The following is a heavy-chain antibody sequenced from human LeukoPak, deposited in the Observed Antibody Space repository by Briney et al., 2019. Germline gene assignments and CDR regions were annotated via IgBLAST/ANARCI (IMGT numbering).Heavy chain of an antibody. V-gene: IGHV1-69*04. Sequence: SVKVPCEASGGTFSSYGVTWVRQAPGQGLEWMGRVIPILAISNYAQMFQDRVTITADKSTSTAYMELSSLRSEDTAVYFCAKTNYYDSSGSQGPGTFYYGLDVWGQGTTVTVSS. CDR1: GGTFSSYG. D-gene: IGHD3-22*01. J-gene: IGHJ6*02. CDR2: VIPILAIS. CDR3: AKTNYYDSSGSQGPGTFYYGLDV.